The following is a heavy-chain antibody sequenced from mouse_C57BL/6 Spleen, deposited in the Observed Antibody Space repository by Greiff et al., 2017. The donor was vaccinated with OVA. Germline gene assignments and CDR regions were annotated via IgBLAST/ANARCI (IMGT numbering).Heavy chain of an antibody. J-gene: IGHJ4*01. Sequence: QVQLQQPGAELVKPGASVKLSCKASGYTFTSYWMHWVKQRPGQGLEWIGMIHPNSGSTNYNEKFKSKATLTVDKSSSTAYMQLSSLTSEDSAVYYCARHYYYGSSDYAMDYWGQGTSVTVSS. V-gene: IGHV1-64*01. D-gene: IGHD1-1*01. CDR1: GYTFTSYW. CDR3: ARHYYYGSSDYAMDY. CDR2: IHPNSGST.